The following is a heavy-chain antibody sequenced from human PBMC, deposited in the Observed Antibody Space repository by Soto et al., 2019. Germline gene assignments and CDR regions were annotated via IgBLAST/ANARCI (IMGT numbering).Heavy chain of an antibody. CDR2: IYYSGST. CDR1: GGSISSSSYY. Sequence: SETLSLTCTVSGGSISSSSYYWGWIRQPPGKGLEWIGSIYYSGSTYYNPSLKSRVTISVDTSKNQFSLKLSSVTAADAAVYYCHVLRFLEWPHDAFDIWGQGTMVTISS. D-gene: IGHD3-3*01. J-gene: IGHJ3*02. CDR3: HVLRFLEWPHDAFDI. V-gene: IGHV4-39*01.